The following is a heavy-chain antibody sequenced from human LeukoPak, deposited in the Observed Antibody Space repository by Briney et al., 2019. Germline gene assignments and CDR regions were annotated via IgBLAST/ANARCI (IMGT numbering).Heavy chain of an antibody. CDR2: IYYSGST. CDR1: GGSASSYY. Sequence: SETLSLTCTVSGGSASSYYWIGIRQPPGKGLEWIGYIYYSGSTNYNPSLKSRVTISVDTSKNQFSLNLSSVTAADTAVYYCARHSSGWYKMRVDHWGQGTLVTVSS. J-gene: IGHJ4*02. V-gene: IGHV4-59*02. D-gene: IGHD6-19*01. CDR3: ARHSSGWYKMRVDH.